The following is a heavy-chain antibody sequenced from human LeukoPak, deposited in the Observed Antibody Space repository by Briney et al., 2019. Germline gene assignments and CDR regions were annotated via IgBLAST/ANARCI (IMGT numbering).Heavy chain of an antibody. D-gene: IGHD3/OR15-3a*01. CDR2: IIPIFGTA. CDR3: ARDLGRRVGNGFFYYYMDV. Sequence: ASVKVSYKASGGTFSSYAISWVRQAPGQGLEWMGGIIPIFGTANYAQKFQGRVTITADESTSTAYMELSSLRSEDTAVYYCARDLGRRVGNGFFYYYMDVWGKGTTVTVSS. V-gene: IGHV1-69*13. J-gene: IGHJ6*03. CDR1: GGTFSSYA.